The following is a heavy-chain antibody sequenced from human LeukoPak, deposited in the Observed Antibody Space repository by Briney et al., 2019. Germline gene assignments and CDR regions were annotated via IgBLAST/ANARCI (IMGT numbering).Heavy chain of an antibody. CDR1: GFTFSSYA. CDR3: AKGAMTRITYQDY. V-gene: IGHV3-23*01. Sequence: GGSLRLSCAASGFTFSSYAMSWVRQAPGKGLEWVSTVSDSVSITYYADSVKGRFTISRDNSKNTLYLQMNSLRADDTAVYYCAKGAMTRITYQDYCGQGTRRTASA. D-gene: IGHD5-24*01. J-gene: IGHJ4*02. CDR2: VSDSVSIT.